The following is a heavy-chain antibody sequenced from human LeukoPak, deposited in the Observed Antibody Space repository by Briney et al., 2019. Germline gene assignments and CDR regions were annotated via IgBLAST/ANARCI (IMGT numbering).Heavy chain of an antibody. V-gene: IGHV4-59*08. Sequence: SESLSLTCTFPGGSISSYCWRWIRQPPVKGLEWIGCIYYSGSTNYNPSLKSRVTISVHTSKNQFSLQLSSVTAADTAVYYCARRRYSSGWYGAFDIWGQGTMVTVSS. CDR3: ARRRYSSGWYGAFDI. D-gene: IGHD6-19*01. J-gene: IGHJ3*02. CDR1: GGSISSYC. CDR2: IYYSGST.